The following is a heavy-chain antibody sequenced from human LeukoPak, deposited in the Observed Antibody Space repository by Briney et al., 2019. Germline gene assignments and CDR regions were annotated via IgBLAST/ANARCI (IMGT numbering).Heavy chain of an antibody. CDR2: IYSGGNT. CDR3: RSNWPGVLDY. J-gene: IGHJ4*02. V-gene: IGHV3-53*01. Sequence: GGSLRLSCAASGFTVDNNYMSWVRQAPGEGLERVSVIYSGGNTYYADSVKGRFTIYRDNSKNTLYLQMNSLRAEDTAVYYCRSNWPGVLDYWGQGTLVTVSS. CDR1: GFTVDNNY. D-gene: IGHD1-1*01.